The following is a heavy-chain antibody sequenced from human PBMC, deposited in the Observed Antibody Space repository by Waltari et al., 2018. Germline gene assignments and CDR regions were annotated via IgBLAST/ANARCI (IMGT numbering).Heavy chain of an antibody. CDR3: ARCGRGVDSSASCLDH. CDR1: GFIFSNYG. Sequence: QVQLVESGGGVVQPGRSLRLSCAASGFIFSNYGMHWVRKAPGKGLEWVAVVYYYGSTKHYADSVKGRFTISRDNSKNTLNLEMNSLRAEDTAVYFCARCGRGVDSSASCLDHWGQGTLVTVSS. V-gene: IGHV3-33*01. D-gene: IGHD1-1*01. CDR2: VYYYGSTK. J-gene: IGHJ4*02.